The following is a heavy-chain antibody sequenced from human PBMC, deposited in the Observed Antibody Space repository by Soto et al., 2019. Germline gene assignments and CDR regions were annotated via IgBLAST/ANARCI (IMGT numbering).Heavy chain of an antibody. CDR1: GYTLPRHY. CDR3: ARGLDDWLYNYYGMDV. Sequence: RKGSGYTLPRHYMHLGRQAPGQGLEWMGIINPSGGSTSYEQKFQARVTINREKSTRKVYMELSSLRSEDTAVYYCARGLDDWLYNYYGMDVWGQGTTVTVSS. V-gene: IGHV1-46*01. J-gene: IGHJ6*02. CDR2: INPSGGST. D-gene: IGHD3-9*01.